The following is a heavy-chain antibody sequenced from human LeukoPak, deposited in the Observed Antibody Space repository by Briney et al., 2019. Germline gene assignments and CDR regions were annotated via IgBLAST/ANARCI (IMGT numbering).Heavy chain of an antibody. J-gene: IGHJ5*02. V-gene: IGHV4-31*11. CDR2: IYYSGST. D-gene: IGHD2-15*01. CDR3: ARTKLVVVAATSWFDP. Sequence: SETLSLTCAVYGGSFSGYYWSWIRQHPGKGLEWIGYIYYSGSTYYNPSLKSRVTISVDTSKNQFSLKLSSVTAADTAVYYCARTKLVVVAATSWFDPWGQGTLVTVSS. CDR1: GGSFSGYY.